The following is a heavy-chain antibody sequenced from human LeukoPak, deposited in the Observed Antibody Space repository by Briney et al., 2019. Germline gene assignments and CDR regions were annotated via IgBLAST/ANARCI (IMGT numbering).Heavy chain of an antibody. J-gene: IGHJ4*02. CDR3: AREECSSTSCYPSDY. Sequence: PSETLSLTCTVSGDSITNYFWNWIRQPAGKGLELIRRIYTSGSTNYNASLKSRVTISVDTSKNQFSLKLSTVTAADTAVYYCAREECSSTSCYPSDYWGQGTLVTVSS. CDR2: IYTSGST. CDR1: GDSITNYF. V-gene: IGHV4-4*07. D-gene: IGHD2-2*01.